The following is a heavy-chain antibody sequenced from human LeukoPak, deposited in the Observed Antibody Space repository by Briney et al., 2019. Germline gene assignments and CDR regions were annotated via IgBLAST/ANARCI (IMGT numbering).Heavy chain of an antibody. Sequence: SETLSLTCAVYGGSFSGYYWSWIRQLPGKGLEWIGEINHSGSTNYNPSLKSRVTISVDTSKNQFSLKLSSVTAADMAVYYCAKSGGYGLIDYWGQGTLVTVSS. CDR2: INHSGST. CDR1: GGSFSGYY. CDR3: AKSGGYGLIDY. J-gene: IGHJ4*02. V-gene: IGHV4-34*01. D-gene: IGHD1-26*01.